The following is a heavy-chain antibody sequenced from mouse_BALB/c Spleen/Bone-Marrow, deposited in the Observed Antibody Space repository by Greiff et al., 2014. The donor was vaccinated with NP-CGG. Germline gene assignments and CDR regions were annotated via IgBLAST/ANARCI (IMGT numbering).Heavy chain of an antibody. Sequence: QVQLQQSGAELVRPGVSVKISCKGSGYTFTDYAIHWVKQSHAKSLEWIGLISGYYGDAIYNQKFKGKATMTVDKSSRTAYMDLARLTSEDSAIYYCARSGKVRNAMDYSGQGTSVTVSS. D-gene: IGHD2-14*01. V-gene: IGHV1-67*01. CDR3: ARSGKVRNAMDY. J-gene: IGHJ4*01. CDR1: GYTFTDYA. CDR2: ISGYYGDA.